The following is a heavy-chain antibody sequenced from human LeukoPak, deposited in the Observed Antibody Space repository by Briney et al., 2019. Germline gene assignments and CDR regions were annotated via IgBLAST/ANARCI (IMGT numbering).Heavy chain of an antibody. J-gene: IGHJ4*02. V-gene: IGHV6-1*01. CDR1: GDCVSSNSAA. CDR2: TYYRSKWYN. D-gene: IGHD2-21*01. Sequence: SQTLSLTCAISGDCVSSNSAAWNWIRQSPSRGLEWLGRTYYRSKWYNDYAVSVKSRITINSDTSKNQFSLQLYSVTPEDTAVYYCARGPGLLFRFDYWGQGTLVTVSS. CDR3: ARGPGLLFRFDY.